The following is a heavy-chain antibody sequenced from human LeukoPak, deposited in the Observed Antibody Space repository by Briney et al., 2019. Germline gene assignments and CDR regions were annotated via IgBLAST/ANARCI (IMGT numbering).Heavy chain of an antibody. Sequence: GEPLKISCKGSGYSFTSYWIGWVRQMPGKGLEWMGIIYPGDPDTRYSPSFQGQVTISADKSISTAYLQWSSLKASDTAMYYCARRYYDILTGHLDYWGQGTLVTVSS. D-gene: IGHD3-9*01. J-gene: IGHJ4*02. CDR1: GYSFTSYW. CDR3: ARRYYDILTGHLDY. V-gene: IGHV5-51*01. CDR2: IYPGDPDT.